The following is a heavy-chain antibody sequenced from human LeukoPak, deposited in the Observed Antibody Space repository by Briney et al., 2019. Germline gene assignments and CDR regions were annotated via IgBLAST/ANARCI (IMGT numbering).Heavy chain of an antibody. J-gene: IGHJ3*02. CDR1: GFTFSRYW. Sequence: PGGSLRLSCAASGFTFSRYWMSWVRQAPGKGLEWVAFIRYDGSNKYYADSVKGRFTISRDNSKNTLYLQMNSLRAEDTAVYYCAKDIVVLPAWFDAFDIWGQGTMVTVSS. V-gene: IGHV3-30*02. D-gene: IGHD2-2*01. CDR3: AKDIVVLPAWFDAFDI. CDR2: IRYDGSNK.